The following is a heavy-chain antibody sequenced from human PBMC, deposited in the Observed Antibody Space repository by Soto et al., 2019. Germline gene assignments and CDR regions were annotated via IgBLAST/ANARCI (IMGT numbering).Heavy chain of an antibody. CDR3: ARGYTVNDYYYGMDV. Sequence: GASVKVSCKASGGTFSSYAISWVRQAPGQGLEWMGGIIPIFGTANYAQKFQGRVTITADESTSTAYMELSSLRSEDTAVYYCARGYTVNDYYYGMDVWGQGTTVTVSS. CDR1: GGTFSSYA. CDR2: IIPIFGTA. J-gene: IGHJ6*02. V-gene: IGHV1-69*13. D-gene: IGHD4-4*01.